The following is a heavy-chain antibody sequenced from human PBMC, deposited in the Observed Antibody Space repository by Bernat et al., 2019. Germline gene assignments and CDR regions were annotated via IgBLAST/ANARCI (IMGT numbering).Heavy chain of an antibody. CDR1: GGSISSYY. D-gene: IGHD5-24*01. CDR3: ARGGLQLGY. V-gene: IGHV4-59*08. Sequence: QVQLVESGPGLVKPSETLSLTCTVSGGSISSYYWSWIRQPPGKGLEWIGYIYYSGSTNYNPSLKSRVTISVDTSKNQFSLKLSSVTAADTAVYYCARGGLQLGYWGQGTLVTVSS. CDR2: IYYSGST. J-gene: IGHJ4*02.